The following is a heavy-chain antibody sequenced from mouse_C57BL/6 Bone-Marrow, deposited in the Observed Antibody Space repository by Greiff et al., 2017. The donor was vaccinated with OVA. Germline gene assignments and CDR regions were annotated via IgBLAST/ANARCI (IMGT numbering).Heavy chain of an antibody. V-gene: IGHV10-1*01. D-gene: IGHD2-2*01. CDR1: GFSFNTYA. CDR2: IRSKSNNYAT. Sequence: EVKLMESGGGLVQPKGSLKLSCAASGFSFNTYAMNWVRQAPGKGLEWVARIRSKSNNYATYYADSVKDRFTISRDDSESMLYLQMNNLKTEDTAMYYCVRNGYDEAYWGQGTLVTVSA. J-gene: IGHJ3*01. CDR3: VRNGYDEAY.